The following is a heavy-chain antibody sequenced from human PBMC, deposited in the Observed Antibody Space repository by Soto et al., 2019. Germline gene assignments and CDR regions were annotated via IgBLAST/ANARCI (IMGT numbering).Heavy chain of an antibody. J-gene: IGHJ4*02. CDR3: AKLSSTNLWFGEN. V-gene: IGHV3-30*18. CDR1: GFTFSSYG. CDR2: ISYDGSNK. D-gene: IGHD3-10*01. Sequence: QVQLVESGGGVVQPGRSLRLSCAASGFTFSSYGMHWVRQAPGKGLEWVAVISYDGSNKYYADSVKGRFTISRDNSKNTLYLQMNSLRAEDTAVYYCAKLSSTNLWFGENWGQGTLVTVSS.